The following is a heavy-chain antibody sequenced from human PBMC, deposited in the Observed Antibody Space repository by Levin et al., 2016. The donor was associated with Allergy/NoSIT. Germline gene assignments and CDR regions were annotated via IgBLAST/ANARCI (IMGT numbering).Heavy chain of an antibody. D-gene: IGHD5-18*01. CDR1: GYTFTSYA. CDR2: INAGNGNT. V-gene: IGHV1-3*01. CDR3: ARGRGYSYGNGMDV. Sequence: ASVKVSCKASGYTFTSYAMHWVRQAPGQRLEWMGWINAGNGNTKYSQKFQGRVTITRDTSASTAYMELSSLRSEDTAVYYCARGRGYSYGNGMDVWGQGTTVTVSS. J-gene: IGHJ6*02.